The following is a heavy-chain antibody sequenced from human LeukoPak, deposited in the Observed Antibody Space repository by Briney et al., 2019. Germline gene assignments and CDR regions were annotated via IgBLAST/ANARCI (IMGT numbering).Heavy chain of an antibody. V-gene: IGHV3-7*03. J-gene: IGHJ4*02. CDR1: GFTFSSYW. CDR2: IKQDGSEK. D-gene: IGHD2-15*01. CDR3: ASCSGGGCLLTSPYDY. Sequence: GGSLRLSCAASGFTFSSYWMSWVRQAPGKGLEWVANIKQDGSEKYYVDSVKGRFTISRDNAKNSLYLQMNSLRAEDTAVYYCASCSGGGCLLTSPYDYWGQGTLVTVSS.